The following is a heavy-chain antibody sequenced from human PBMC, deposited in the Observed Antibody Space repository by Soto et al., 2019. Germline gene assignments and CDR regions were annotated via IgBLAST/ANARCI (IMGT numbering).Heavy chain of an antibody. V-gene: IGHV4-59*12. Sequence: PSETLSLTCTVSGGSISFYHWSWIRQPPGKGLEWIGYIYYSGSTNYNPSLKSRVTISADTSKNQFSLRLTSVTTADTAVYYCARDWLGCSGDSCHPGSPGYYYYGMDVWRQLPTVPVS. J-gene: IGHJ6*01. D-gene: IGHD2-15*01. CDR3: ARDWLGCSGDSCHPGSPGYYYYGMDV. CDR2: IYYSGST. CDR1: GGSISFYH.